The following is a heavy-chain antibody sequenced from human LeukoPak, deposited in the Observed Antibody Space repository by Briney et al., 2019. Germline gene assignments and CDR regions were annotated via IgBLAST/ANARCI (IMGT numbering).Heavy chain of an antibody. V-gene: IGHV4-4*07. CDR3: ARDGLYTSGYSYFDY. CDR1: GASTTSYH. J-gene: IGHJ4*01. D-gene: IGHD3-9*01. CDR2: VHADGTS. Sequence: SETLSLTCTVSGASTTSYHWSWIRQYAGKKLEWLGRVHADGTSNYNPSLKSRVTMSVDTSKNQFSLILTSVTAADTAVYYCARDGLYTSGYSYFDYWGHGTLVTVSS.